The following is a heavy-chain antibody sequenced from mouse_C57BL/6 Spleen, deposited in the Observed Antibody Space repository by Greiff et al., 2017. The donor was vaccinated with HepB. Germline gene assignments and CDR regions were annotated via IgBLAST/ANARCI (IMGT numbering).Heavy chain of an antibody. J-gene: IGHJ2*01. CDR1: GYTFTSYW. CDR3: ARGGSKGYFDY. D-gene: IGHD1-1*01. CDR2: IDPSDSET. Sequence: QVQLQQPGAELVRPGSSVKLSCKASGYTFTSYWMHRVKQRPIQGLEWIGNIDPSDSETQYNQKFKDKATLTVDKSSSTAYMQLSSLTSEDSAFYYCARGGSKGYFDYWGQGTTLTVSS. V-gene: IGHV1-52*01.